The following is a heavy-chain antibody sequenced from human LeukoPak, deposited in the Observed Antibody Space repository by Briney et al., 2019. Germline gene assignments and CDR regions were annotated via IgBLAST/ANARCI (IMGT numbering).Heavy chain of an antibody. CDR1: GGSISSYY. CDR2: IYYSGST. V-gene: IGHV4-59*08. Sequence: SETLSLTCTVSGGSISSYYLSWIRQPPGKGLEWIGYIYYSGSTNYNPSLKSRVTISVDTSKNQFSLKLSSVTAADTAVYYCARLRQYFDYWGQGTLVTVSS. CDR3: ARLRQYFDY. J-gene: IGHJ4*02.